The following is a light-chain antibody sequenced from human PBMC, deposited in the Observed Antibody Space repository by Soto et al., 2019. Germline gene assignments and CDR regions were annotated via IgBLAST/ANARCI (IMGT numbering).Light chain of an antibody. CDR2: GAS. CDR3: QQYGRSPFT. Sequence: EILLTQSPGTLSLSAGERATLSCRASQSVSSKNLAWYQQRPGQAPRVVIYGASTRATGIPERFSGSGSGTDFTLTISRLEPEDFALYYCQQYGRSPFTFGPGTKVDIK. CDR1: QSVSSKN. V-gene: IGKV3-20*01. J-gene: IGKJ3*01.